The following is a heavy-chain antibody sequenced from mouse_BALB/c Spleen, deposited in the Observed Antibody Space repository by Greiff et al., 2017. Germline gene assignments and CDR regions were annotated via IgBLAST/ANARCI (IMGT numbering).Heavy chain of an antibody. V-gene: IGHV14-4*02. J-gene: IGHJ4*01. Sequence: EVQLQQSGAELVRSGASVKLSCTASGFNIKDYYMHWVKQRPEQGLEWIGWIDPENGDTEYAPKFQGKATMTADTSSNTAYLQLSSLTSEDTAVYYCNAIIYFGGAMDYWGQGTSVTVSS. CDR1: GFNIKDYY. CDR3: NAIIYFGGAMDY. CDR2: IDPENGDT. D-gene: IGHD2-1*01.